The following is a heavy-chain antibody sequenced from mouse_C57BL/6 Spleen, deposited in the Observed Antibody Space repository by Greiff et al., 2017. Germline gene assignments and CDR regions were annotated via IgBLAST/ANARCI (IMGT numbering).Heavy chain of an antibody. CDR3: ARLLTGSAWFAY. CDR2: ISGGGGNT. J-gene: IGHJ3*01. Sequence: EVQLVESGGGLVKPGGSLKLSCAASGFTFSSYTMSWVRQTPEKRLEWVATISGGGGNTYYPDSVKGRFTISRDNAKNTLYLQMSSLWSEDTALYYCARLLTGSAWFAYWGQGTLVTVSA. CDR1: GFTFSSYT. V-gene: IGHV5-9*01. D-gene: IGHD4-1*01.